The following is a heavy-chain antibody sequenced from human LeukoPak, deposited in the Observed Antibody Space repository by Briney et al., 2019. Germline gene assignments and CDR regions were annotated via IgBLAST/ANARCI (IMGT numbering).Heavy chain of an antibody. D-gene: IGHD3-10*01. V-gene: IGHV1-2*02. CDR1: GYTFTGYY. CDR2: INPNSGGT. J-gene: IGHJ5*02. CDR3: AREGWFGELLSDWFDP. Sequence: ASVKVSCKASGYTFTGYYMHWVRQAPGQGLEWMGWINPNSGGTNYAQKFQGRVTMTRDTSISTAYMELSRLRSDDTAVYYCAREGWFGELLSDWFDPWGQGTLVTVSS.